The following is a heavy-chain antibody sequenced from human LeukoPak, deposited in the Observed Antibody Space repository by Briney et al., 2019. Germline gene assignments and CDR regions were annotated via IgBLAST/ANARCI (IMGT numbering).Heavy chain of an antibody. J-gene: IGHJ4*02. CDR3: ARESSGNYYVGFDY. V-gene: IGHV3-48*03. CDR1: GFTVSSYE. CDR2: ISSSGSTI. Sequence: GGSLRLSCAASGFTVSSYEMNWVRQAPGKGLERVSYISSSGSTIYYADSVKGRFTIPRDSAKNSLYLQMSSLRAEGTAVYYCARESSGNYYVGFDYWGQGTLVTASS. D-gene: IGHD1-26*01.